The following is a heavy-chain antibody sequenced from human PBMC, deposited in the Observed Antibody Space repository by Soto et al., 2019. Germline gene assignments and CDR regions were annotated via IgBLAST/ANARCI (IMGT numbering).Heavy chain of an antibody. D-gene: IGHD5-18*01. J-gene: IGHJ4*02. CDR3: ATRDTGRVY. V-gene: IGHV4-4*02. Sequence: SETLSLTCAVSGVSISSHDWWSWVRQPPGKGLEWIGESHQSGNTNYNSSLESRVTISLDKSKNQFSLQLSSVTVADTAVYYCATRDTGRVYWGQGTLVTVS. CDR1: GVSISSHDW. CDR2: SHQSGNT.